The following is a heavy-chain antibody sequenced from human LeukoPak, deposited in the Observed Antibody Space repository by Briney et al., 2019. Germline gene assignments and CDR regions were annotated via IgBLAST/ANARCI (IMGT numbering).Heavy chain of an antibody. CDR1: GGSVSSYY. CDR3: ATIAAAATAHFDY. V-gene: IGHV4-59*08. Sequence: SETLSLTCTVSGGSVSSYYWSWIRQPPGKGLEWIGRIYNSGSTNYNPSLKSRVTISVDTSKNQFSLKLSSVTAADTAVYYCATIAAAATAHFDYWGQGTLVTVSS. D-gene: IGHD6-13*01. J-gene: IGHJ4*02. CDR2: IYNSGST.